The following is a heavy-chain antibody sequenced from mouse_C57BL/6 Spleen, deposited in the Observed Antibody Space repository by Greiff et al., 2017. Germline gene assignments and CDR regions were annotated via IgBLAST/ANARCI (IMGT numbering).Heavy chain of an antibody. CDR1: GYTFTSYW. Sequence: VQLQQPGAELVRPGSSVKLSCKASGYTFTSYWMHWVKQRPIQGLEWIGNIDPSDSETHYNQKFKDKATLTVDKSSSTAYMQLSSLTSEDSAVYYCARSGMVTTGFAYWGQGTLVTVSA. D-gene: IGHD2-2*01. V-gene: IGHV1-52*01. J-gene: IGHJ3*01. CDR3: ARSGMVTTGFAY. CDR2: IDPSDSET.